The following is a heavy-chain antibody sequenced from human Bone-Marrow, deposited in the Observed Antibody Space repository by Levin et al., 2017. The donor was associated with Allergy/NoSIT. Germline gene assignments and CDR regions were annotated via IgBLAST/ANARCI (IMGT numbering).Heavy chain of an antibody. J-gene: IGHJ4*02. D-gene: IGHD3-22*01. CDR1: GYTLTEFS. V-gene: IGHV1-24*01. CDR3: ATEPAPGLEKYYDTSGLGD. CDR2: FDPEDGET. Sequence: GESLKISCKVSGYTLTEFSMHWVRQAPGQGLEWMGGFDPEDGETIYAQKFQGRVTMTEDTSTDTASLELSSLRSEDTAMYYCATEPAPGLEKYYDTSGLGDWGQGTLVTVSS.